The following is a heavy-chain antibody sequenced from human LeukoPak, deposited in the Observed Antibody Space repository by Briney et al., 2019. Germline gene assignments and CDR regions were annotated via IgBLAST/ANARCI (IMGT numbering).Heavy chain of an antibody. CDR3: ARHWVQSFDP. Sequence: GSLRLSCAASGFTFSSYSMNWIRQPPGKGLEWIGSIYYSGSTYYNPSLKSRVTISVDTSKNQFSLKLSSVTAADTAVYYCARHWVQSFDPWGQGTLVTVSS. J-gene: IGHJ5*02. CDR1: GFTFSSYS. V-gene: IGHV4-39*01. D-gene: IGHD5-18*01. CDR2: IYYSGST.